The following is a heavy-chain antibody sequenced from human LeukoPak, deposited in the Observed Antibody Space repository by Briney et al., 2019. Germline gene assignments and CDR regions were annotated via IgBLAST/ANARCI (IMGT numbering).Heavy chain of an antibody. CDR2: ISSSGSTI. Sequence: GGSLRLSCAASGFTFSSYEMNWVRQAPGKGLEWVSYISSSGSTIYYADSVKGRFTISRDNAKNSLYLQMNSLRAEDTAVYYCARRVGATGWFDPWGQGTLVTVSS. CDR1: GFTFSSYE. J-gene: IGHJ5*02. V-gene: IGHV3-48*03. D-gene: IGHD1-26*01. CDR3: ARRVGATGWFDP.